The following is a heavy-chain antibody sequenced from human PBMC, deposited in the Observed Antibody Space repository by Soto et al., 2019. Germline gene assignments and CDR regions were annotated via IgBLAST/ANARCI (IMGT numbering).Heavy chain of an antibody. V-gene: IGHV6-1*01. CDR1: GDSVSSNSAA. J-gene: IGHJ4*02. D-gene: IGHD1-26*01. CDR3: ARGLALSGSYLRAFDS. Sequence: PSQTLSLTCAISGDSVSSNSAAWNWIRQSPSRGLEWLGRTYYRSKWYNDYAVSVKGRITINPDTSKNQFSLQLNSVTPEDTAVYYCARGLALSGSYLRAFDSWGQGTLVTVSS. CDR2: TYYRSKWYN.